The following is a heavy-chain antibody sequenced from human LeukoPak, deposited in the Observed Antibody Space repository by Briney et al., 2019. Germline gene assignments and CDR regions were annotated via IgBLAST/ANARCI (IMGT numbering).Heavy chain of an antibody. J-gene: IGHJ4*02. Sequence: ASVKVSCKASGYTFTGYYIHWVRQAPGQGLEWMGWINPKSSGTNYAQKFQGRVTMTRDTSISTAYMELSRLRSDDTAVYYCARGGYSGYDYAPRPFDYWGQGTLVTVSS. CDR1: GYTFTGYY. CDR3: ARGGYSGYDYAPRPFDY. CDR2: INPKSSGT. D-gene: IGHD5-12*01. V-gene: IGHV1-2*02.